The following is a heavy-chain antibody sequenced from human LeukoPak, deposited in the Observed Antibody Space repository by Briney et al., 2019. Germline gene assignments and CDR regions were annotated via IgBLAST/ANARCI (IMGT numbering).Heavy chain of an antibody. CDR3: AKGSMSGSYYRYFDY. Sequence: PGASLRLSCAASGFTFSNYAMSWVRQAPGKGLEWVSAISGSGGSTYYADSVKGRFTISRDNSKNTLYLQMNSLRAEDTAVYYCAKGSMSGSYYRYFDYWGQGTLVTVSS. V-gene: IGHV3-23*01. D-gene: IGHD1-26*01. J-gene: IGHJ4*02. CDR1: GFTFSNYA. CDR2: ISGSGGST.